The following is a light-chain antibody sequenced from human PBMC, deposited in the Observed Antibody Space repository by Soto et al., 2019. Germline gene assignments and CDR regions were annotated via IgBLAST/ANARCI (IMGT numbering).Light chain of an antibody. V-gene: IGKV3-20*01. CDR1: QSVNSVY. Sequence: EIVLTQSPGTLSLSPGERASLSCRADQSVNSVYLAWYQHKPGQAPRLLIYGASDRDTGIPDRFSVSGSGTDFTLTISRLEPEDCVVYYGQQYFSSPFTFGPGTKVDS. CDR3: QQYFSSPFT. CDR2: GAS. J-gene: IGKJ3*01.